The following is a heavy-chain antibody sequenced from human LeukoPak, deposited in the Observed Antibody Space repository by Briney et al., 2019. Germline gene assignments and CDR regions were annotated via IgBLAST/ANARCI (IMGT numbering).Heavy chain of an antibody. CDR2: IRFDGSTK. CDR1: GISLNTYG. CDR3: AKDSFRSRYYFDY. D-gene: IGHD3-16*01. J-gene: IGHJ4*02. V-gene: IGHV3-30*02. Sequence: GGSLRLSCTASGISLNTYGMHWVRQAPGKGPEWVAFIRFDGSTKNYADSVKGRFTISRDNSNNTLYLQMNSLRLEDTAVYFCAKDSFRSRYYFDYWGRGTLVTVSS.